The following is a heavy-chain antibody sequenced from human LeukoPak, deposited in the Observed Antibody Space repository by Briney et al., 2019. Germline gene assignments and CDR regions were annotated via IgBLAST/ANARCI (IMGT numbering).Heavy chain of an antibody. D-gene: IGHD3-10*01. Sequence: ASVKVSCKASGHTFTRYYMHWVRQAPGQGVEWMGLINPNSRGTNYAQKFQGRVIMTRDTSISTAYMELSRLRSDDTAVYYCARSRTGSGFLFDYWGQGTLVTVSS. V-gene: IGHV1-2*02. CDR3: ARSRTGSGFLFDY. J-gene: IGHJ4*02. CDR1: GHTFTRYY. CDR2: INPNSRGT.